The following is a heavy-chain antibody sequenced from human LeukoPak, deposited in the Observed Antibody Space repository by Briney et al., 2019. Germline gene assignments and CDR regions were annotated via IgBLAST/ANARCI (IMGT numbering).Heavy chain of an antibody. Sequence: SETLSLTCTVSGDSISSGDYYWSWIRQPAGKGLEWIGRISSSGSTNYNPSLKSRVTISVDTSKNQFSLKLSSVTAADTAVYYCARDFRGIRRLDPWGQGTLVTVSS. J-gene: IGHJ5*02. CDR3: ARDFRGIRRLDP. CDR1: GDSISSGDYY. D-gene: IGHD2/OR15-2a*01. V-gene: IGHV4-61*02. CDR2: ISSSGST.